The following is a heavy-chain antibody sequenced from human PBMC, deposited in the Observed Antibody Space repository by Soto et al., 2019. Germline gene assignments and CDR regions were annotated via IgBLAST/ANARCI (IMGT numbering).Heavy chain of an antibody. CDR3: ARHYDFWSGYYLPEVLNWFDP. CDR1: GGSFSGYY. CDR2: INHSGST. D-gene: IGHD3-3*01. J-gene: IGHJ5*02. V-gene: IGHV4-34*01. Sequence: SETLSLTCAVYGGSFSGYYWSWIRQPPGKGLEWIGEINHSGSTNYNPSLKSRVTISVDTSKNQFSLKLSSVTAADTAVYYCARHYDFWSGYYLPEVLNWFDPWGQGTLVTVSS.